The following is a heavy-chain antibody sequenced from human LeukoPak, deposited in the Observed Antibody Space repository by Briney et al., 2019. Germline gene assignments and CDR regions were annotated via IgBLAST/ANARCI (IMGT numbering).Heavy chain of an antibody. CDR2: ISWNSGSI. J-gene: IGHJ6*03. D-gene: IGHD3-10*01. CDR3: AKAGYGAPGSRTYMDV. Sequence: GRSLRLSCAASGFTFDDYAMHWVRQAPGKGLEWVSGISWNSGSIGYADSVKGRFTISRDNAKNSLYLQMNSLRAEDMALYYCAKAGYGAPGSRTYMDVWGKGTTVTVPS. CDR1: GFTFDDYA. V-gene: IGHV3-9*03.